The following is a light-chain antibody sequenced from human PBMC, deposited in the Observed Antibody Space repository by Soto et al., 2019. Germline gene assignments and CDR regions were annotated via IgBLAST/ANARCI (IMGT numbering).Light chain of an antibody. CDR2: GAS. J-gene: IGKJ1*01. V-gene: IGKV3-15*01. CDR3: QQYNNWPPWT. Sequence: EIVMTQPPATLSVSPGQRPTLSCRASQSVSSNLAWYQQKPGQAPRPLIYGASTRGTGIPARFSGSGSGTEFTLTISSLQSEDFAVYYCQQYNNWPPWTFGQGTKVEIK. CDR1: QSVSSN.